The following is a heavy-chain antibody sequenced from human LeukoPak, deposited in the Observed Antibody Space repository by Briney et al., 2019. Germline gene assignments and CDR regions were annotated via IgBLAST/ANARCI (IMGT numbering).Heavy chain of an antibody. J-gene: IGHJ4*02. D-gene: IGHD6-19*01. V-gene: IGHV3-9*03. CDR1: GFTFDDYA. Sequence: GRSRRLSCAASGFTFDDYAMHWVRQAPGKGLEWVSGISWNSGSIGYADSVKGRFTISRDNAKSSLYLQMNSLRAEDMALYYCAKGVYSSGWYYYFDYWGQGTLVTVSS. CDR3: AKGVYSSGWYYYFDY. CDR2: ISWNSGSI.